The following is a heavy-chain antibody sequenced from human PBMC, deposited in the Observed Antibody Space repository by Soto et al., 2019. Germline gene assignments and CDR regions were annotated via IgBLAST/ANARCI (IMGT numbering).Heavy chain of an antibody. D-gene: IGHD1-20*01. J-gene: IGHJ6*01. CDR2: ITPTTGST. CDR3: ARRGWAFYENNCQLEG. V-gene: IGHV1-46*01. CDR1: GYPFTSFY. Sequence: DSVQASCKSSGYPFTSFYMHWVRHAPGQGLEWMGIITPTTGSTYFAQGFHGRVTMTRDTSTSTVYVELTSLTSEDTAVYFCARRGWAFYENNCQLEGWGEGTRVTVSS.